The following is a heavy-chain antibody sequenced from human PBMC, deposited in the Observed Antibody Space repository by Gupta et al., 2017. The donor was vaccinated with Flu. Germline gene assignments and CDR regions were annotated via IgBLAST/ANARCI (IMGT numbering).Heavy chain of an antibody. Sequence: QVQLVQSGAEVKKPGAPVKVSCKASGYTFTGYDMHWVRQAPGQGLEWMGWINPNSGGTNYAQKFQGRVTMTRDTSISTAYMELSRLRSDDTAVYYCALLHYYDSSGYYAGGYWGQGTLVTVSS. CDR1: GYTFTGYD. CDR3: ALLHYYDSSGYYAGGY. J-gene: IGHJ4*02. V-gene: IGHV1-2*02. CDR2: INPNSGGT. D-gene: IGHD3-22*01.